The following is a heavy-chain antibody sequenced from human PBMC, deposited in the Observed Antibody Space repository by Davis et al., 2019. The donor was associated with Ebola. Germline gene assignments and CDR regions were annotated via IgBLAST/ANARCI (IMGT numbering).Heavy chain of an antibody. CDR2: ISSSSNII. J-gene: IGHJ4*02. CDR1: GFTFSSYE. Sequence: GESLKISCAASGFTFSSYEMNWVRQAPGKGLEWVSYISSSSNIIYYADSVKGRFAISRDNAKNSLYLQMNSLRAEDTAVYHCARDGEAYDSSGAYEVPFDNWGQGTLVTVSS. D-gene: IGHD3-22*01. V-gene: IGHV3-48*03. CDR3: ARDGEAYDSSGAYEVPFDN.